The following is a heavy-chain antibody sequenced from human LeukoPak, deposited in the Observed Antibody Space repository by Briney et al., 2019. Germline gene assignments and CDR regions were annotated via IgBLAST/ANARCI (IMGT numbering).Heavy chain of an antibody. D-gene: IGHD5-12*01. Sequence: GGSLRLSCAASGFTFSNYPMNWVRQAPGKGVEWVSSIVDSGKDAFFADSVRGRFIISRDNTNNSLFLQMNTLRAEDTAVYYCARESLVAATKAMDYWGQGTLVTVPS. V-gene: IGHV3-21*01. CDR3: ARESLVAATKAMDY. CDR2: IVDSGKDA. J-gene: IGHJ4*02. CDR1: GFTFSNYP.